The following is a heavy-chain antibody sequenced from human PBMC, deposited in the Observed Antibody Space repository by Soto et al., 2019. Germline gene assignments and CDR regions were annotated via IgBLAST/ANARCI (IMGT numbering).Heavy chain of an antibody. CDR1: SASVSSSTYY. CDR2: TYYDGRS. D-gene: IGHD6-19*01. CDR3: ARHSHTSGWKEYFDY. Sequence: SETLSLTCAVSSASVSSSTYYWGWIRQPPGKGLEWIGTTYYDGRSQYNPSLESRVTISVDTSKNQFSLKVNSVTAADTAVYYCARHSHTSGWKEYFDYWGQGNMVTVSS. V-gene: IGHV4-39*01. J-gene: IGHJ4*02.